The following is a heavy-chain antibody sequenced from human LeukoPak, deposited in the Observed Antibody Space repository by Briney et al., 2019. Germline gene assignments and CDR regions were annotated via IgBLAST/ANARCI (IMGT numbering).Heavy chain of an antibody. Sequence: SETPSLTCTVSGGSISSYYWSWIRQPAGKGLEWIGRIYTSGSTNYNPSLKSRVTMSVDTSKNQFSLKLSSVTAADTAVYYCARRSIVATVFDAFDIWGQGTMVTVSS. V-gene: IGHV4-4*07. CDR3: ARRSIVATVFDAFDI. CDR2: IYTSGST. J-gene: IGHJ3*02. CDR1: GGSISSYY. D-gene: IGHD5-12*01.